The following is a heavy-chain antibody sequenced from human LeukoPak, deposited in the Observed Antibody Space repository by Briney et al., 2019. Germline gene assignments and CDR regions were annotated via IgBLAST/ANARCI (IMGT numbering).Heavy chain of an antibody. CDR1: GYTFTGYD. CDR2: VNPNSGGT. D-gene: IGHD3-9*01. CDR3: ARESGYFDWSDIDY. J-gene: IGHJ4*02. Sequence: ASVKVSCKASGYTFTGYDMHWVRQAPGQGLEWMGWVNPNSGGTNYAQKFQGRVTMTRDTSISTAYMELSRLRSDDTAVYYCARESGYFDWSDIDYWGQGTLVTVSS. V-gene: IGHV1-2*02.